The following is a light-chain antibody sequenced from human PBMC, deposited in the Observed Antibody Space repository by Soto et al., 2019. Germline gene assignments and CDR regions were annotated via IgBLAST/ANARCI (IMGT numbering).Light chain of an antibody. J-gene: IGLJ1*01. Sequence: QSVLTHPRSVSGSPGQSVTISCTGTSSDVGGYNYVSWYQQHPGKAPKLMIYDVSKRPSGVPDRFSGSKSGNTASLTISGLQAEDEADYYCCSYAGSYTAPYVFGTGTKVTVL. V-gene: IGLV2-11*01. CDR1: SSDVGGYNY. CDR3: CSYAGSYTAPYV. CDR2: DVS.